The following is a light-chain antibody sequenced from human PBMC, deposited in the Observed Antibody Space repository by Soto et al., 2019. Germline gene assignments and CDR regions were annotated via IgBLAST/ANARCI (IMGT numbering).Light chain of an antibody. CDR1: SSDIGAYNF. Sequence: QSALTQPASVSGSPGQSITISCTGTSSDIGAYNFVSWYQQHPGKAPKPMLYDVNIRPSGVSDRFSGSNSGNTASLTISGLQAEDEADYYCTSWTTSTTMIFGGGAKLTAL. J-gene: IGLJ2*01. V-gene: IGLV2-14*03. CDR2: DVN. CDR3: TSWTTSTTMI.